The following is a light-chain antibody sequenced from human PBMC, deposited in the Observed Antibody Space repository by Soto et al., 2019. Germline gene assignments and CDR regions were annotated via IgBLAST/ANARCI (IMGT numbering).Light chain of an antibody. CDR2: DVS. J-gene: IGLJ1*01. CDR1: SSDVGGYNY. Sequence: QSVLTQPASVSGPPGQSITISCTGTSSDVGGYNYVSWYQQHPGKAPKLMIYDVSNRPSGVSSRFSGSKSGNTASLTISGLQAEDEADYYCSSYTSSSTYVFGTGTKLTVL. CDR3: SSYTSSSTYV. V-gene: IGLV2-14*01.